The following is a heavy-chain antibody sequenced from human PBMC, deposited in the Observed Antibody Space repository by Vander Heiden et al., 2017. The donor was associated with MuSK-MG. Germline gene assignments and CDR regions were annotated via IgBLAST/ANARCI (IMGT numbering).Heavy chain of an antibody. Sequence: EVQLLESGGGLVQPGGSLRLSCAASGFPFSRYAMSWVRQAPGKGLEWVSVISGSGGNTYYADSVKGRFTISRDNSKNTLYLQMSSLRAEDTAVYYCAKDQRDYYGSGTYFDYWGQGTLVTVSS. CDR2: ISGSGGNT. CDR1: GFPFSRYA. V-gene: IGHV3-23*01. CDR3: AKDQRDYYGSGTYFDY. D-gene: IGHD3-10*01. J-gene: IGHJ4*02.